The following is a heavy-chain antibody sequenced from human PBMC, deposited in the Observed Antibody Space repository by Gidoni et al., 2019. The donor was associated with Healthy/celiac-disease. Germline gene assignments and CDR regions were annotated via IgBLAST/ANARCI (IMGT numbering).Heavy chain of an antibody. Sequence: EVQLVESWGGLVQPGRSLRLSCAASGFTFADYAMHWVRQAPGKGLEWVSGISWNSGSIGYADSVKGRFTISRDNAKNSLYLQMNSLRAEDTALYYCAKDQHLWGIRWQGIEYWGQGTLVTVSS. J-gene: IGHJ4*02. CDR1: GFTFADYA. D-gene: IGHD3-16*01. CDR2: ISWNSGSI. CDR3: AKDQHLWGIRWQGIEY. V-gene: IGHV3-9*01.